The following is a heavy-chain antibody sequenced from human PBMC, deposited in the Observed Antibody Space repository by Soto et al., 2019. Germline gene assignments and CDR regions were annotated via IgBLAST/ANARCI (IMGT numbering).Heavy chain of an antibody. CDR3: ARFSEMATIIFDY. CDR1: GGSISSYY. D-gene: IGHD5-12*01. V-gene: IGHV4-59*01. CDR2: IYYSGST. J-gene: IGHJ4*02. Sequence: SETLSLTCTVSGGSISSYYWSWIRQPPGKGLEWIGYIYYSGSTNYNPSLKSRVTISVDTSKNQFSLKLSSVTAADTAVYYCARFSEMATIIFDYRGQGTLVTVSS.